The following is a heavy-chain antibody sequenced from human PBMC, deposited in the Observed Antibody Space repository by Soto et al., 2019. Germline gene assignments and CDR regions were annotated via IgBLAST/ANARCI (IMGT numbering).Heavy chain of an antibody. D-gene: IGHD1-7*01. CDR3: AKGPDWNFNYYSYGMDV. CDR2: ISGSGGNT. J-gene: IGHJ6*02. Sequence: EVQLLESGGGLVQPGGSLRLSCAASGFTFSSYAMSWVRQAPGKGLEWVSAISGSGGNTYYADSVKGRFTISRDNPKNTLYLQMTSPAAEDPAVYYCAKGPDWNFNYYSYGMDVWGQGTTVTVSS. CDR1: GFTFSSYA. V-gene: IGHV3-23*01.